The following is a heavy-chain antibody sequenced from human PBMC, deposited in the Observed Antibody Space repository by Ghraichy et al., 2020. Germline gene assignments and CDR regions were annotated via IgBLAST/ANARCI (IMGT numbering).Heavy chain of an antibody. CDR3: ARAGGGYDPASYYYYYGMDV. D-gene: IGHD3-16*01. V-gene: IGHV5-51*01. CDR2: IYPGDSDT. J-gene: IGHJ6*02. CDR1: GYSFTSYW. Sequence: GESLNISCKGSGYSFTSYWIGWVRQMPGKGLEWMGIIYPGDSDTRYSPSFQGQVTISADKSISTAYLQWSSLKASDTAMYYCARAGGGYDPASYYYYYGMDVWGQGTTVTVSS.